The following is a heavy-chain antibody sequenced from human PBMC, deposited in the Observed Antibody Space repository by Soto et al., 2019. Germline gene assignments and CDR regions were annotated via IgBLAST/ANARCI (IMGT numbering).Heavy chain of an antibody. CDR3: ARDVYSVEY. J-gene: IGHJ4*02. D-gene: IGHD2-8*01. CDR1: GYSFTGHY. V-gene: IGHV1-2*02. Sequence: QVQLVQSVAAVKKVGASVKVSCKASGYSFTGHYVHWVRQVPGQGLEWMGWINPHSGDTHYAQKFRGRVTMTRDTSVNTAYLELRWLRSDDTAEYFCARDVYSVEYWGQGTLVSVS. CDR2: INPHSGDT.